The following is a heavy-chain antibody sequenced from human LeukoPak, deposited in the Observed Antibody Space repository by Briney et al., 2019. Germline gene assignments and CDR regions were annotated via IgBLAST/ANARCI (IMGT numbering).Heavy chain of an antibody. Sequence: GASVKVSCRASGYTFTGYYMHWVRQAPGQGLEWMGWINPNSGGTNYAQKFQGRVTMTRDTSISTAYMELSRLRSDDTAVYYCASYMVRGVAHFDYWGQGTLVTVSS. D-gene: IGHD3-10*01. V-gene: IGHV1-2*02. CDR3: ASYMVRGVAHFDY. J-gene: IGHJ4*02. CDR2: INPNSGGT. CDR1: GYTFTGYY.